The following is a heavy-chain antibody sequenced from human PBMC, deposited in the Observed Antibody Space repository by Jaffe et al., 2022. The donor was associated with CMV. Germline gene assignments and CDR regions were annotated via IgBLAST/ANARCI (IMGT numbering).Heavy chain of an antibody. CDR3: ARRRRLGTTSSLNWFDP. CDR1: NDSISSTLYY. Sequence: QVHLQESGPGLVKPSETLSLNCFVSNDSISSTLYYWDWIRQPPGKGLEWIGTISYSGNTYRDASLESRVTISVDTSKNQFSLSLTSVTAADTAVYYCARRRRLGTTSSLNWFDPWGHGTLVIVSS. CDR2: ISYSGNT. J-gene: IGHJ5*02. D-gene: IGHD7-27*01. V-gene: IGHV4-39*01.